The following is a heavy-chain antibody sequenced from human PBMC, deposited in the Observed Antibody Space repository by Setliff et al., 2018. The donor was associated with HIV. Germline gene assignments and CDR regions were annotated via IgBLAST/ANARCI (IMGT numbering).Heavy chain of an antibody. Sequence: KSSETLSLTCTVSGGSISSGDYYWSWIRQLPGKGLEWIGYIYFSGSTYYNPSLKSRVTISVETSKNQFSLKLSSLTSADTAVYYCARDTLKLEYSSSKYYYYMDVWGKGTTVTVSS. CDR2: IYFSGST. CDR3: ARDTLKLEYSSSKYYYYMDV. J-gene: IGHJ6*03. CDR1: GGSISSGDYY. D-gene: IGHD6-6*01. V-gene: IGHV4-31*03.